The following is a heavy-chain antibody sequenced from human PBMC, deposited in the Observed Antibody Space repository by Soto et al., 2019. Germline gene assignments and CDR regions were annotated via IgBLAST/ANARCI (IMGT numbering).Heavy chain of an antibody. CDR1: GGSVSSESYY. V-gene: IGHV4-61*01. Sequence: SETLSLTCSVSGGSVSSESYYWSWIRQTPGKGLEWIGNVENSGSTKYNPSLKSRVTISVDTSKNQFSLKLSSVTGADTAVYYCARERGDSHWIDPWGQGXLVTVYS. J-gene: IGHJ5*02. D-gene: IGHD2-21*01. CDR3: ARERGDSHWIDP. CDR2: VENSGST.